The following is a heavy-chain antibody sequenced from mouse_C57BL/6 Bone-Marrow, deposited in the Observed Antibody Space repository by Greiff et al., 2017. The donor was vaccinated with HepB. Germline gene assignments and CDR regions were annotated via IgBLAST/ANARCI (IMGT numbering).Heavy chain of an antibody. Sequence: DVKLVESGGGLVKPGGSLKLSCAASGFTFSDYGMHWVRQAPEKGLEWVAYISSGSSTIYYADTVKGRFTISRDNAKNTLFLQMTSLRSEDTAMYYCARRVDYDGGYFDVWGTGTTVTVSS. D-gene: IGHD2-4*01. CDR3: ARRVDYDGGYFDV. V-gene: IGHV5-17*01. CDR2: ISSGSSTI. J-gene: IGHJ1*03. CDR1: GFTFSDYG.